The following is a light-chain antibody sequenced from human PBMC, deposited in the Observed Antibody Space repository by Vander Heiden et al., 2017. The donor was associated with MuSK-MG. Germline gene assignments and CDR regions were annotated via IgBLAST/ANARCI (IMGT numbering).Light chain of an antibody. CDR3: QQSNSTPWT. J-gene: IGKJ2*02. V-gene: IGKV1-39*01. CDR2: AAC. CDR1: QSISSY. Sequence: DIQMTQSPSSLSASVGDRVTITCRASQSISSYLNWYQQKPGKAPKLLNYAACSLQSGVPSRFSGSGSGTDFTLTISRLQPEDFATYYCQQSNSTPWTFGQGTKLEIK.